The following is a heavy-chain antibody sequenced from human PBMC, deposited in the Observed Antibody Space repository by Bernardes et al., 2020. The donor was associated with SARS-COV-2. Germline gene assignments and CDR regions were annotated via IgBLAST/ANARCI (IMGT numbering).Heavy chain of an antibody. V-gene: IGHV1-69*13. CDR2: IIPIFGTA. Sequence: SVKVSCKASGGTFSSYSIRWVRQAPGQGLAWMGGIIPIFGTANYAQMLQGRVTITADESTSTAYMELSHLRYEDTAVYYCASSLAGPGYDSLADGAFEIWGQGTMGTVSS. CDR3: ASSLAGPGYDSLADGAFEI. CDR1: GGTFSSYS. D-gene: IGHD3-9*01. J-gene: IGHJ3*02.